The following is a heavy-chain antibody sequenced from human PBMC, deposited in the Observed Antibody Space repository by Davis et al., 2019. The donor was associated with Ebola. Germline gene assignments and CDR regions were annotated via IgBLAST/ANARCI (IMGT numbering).Heavy chain of an antibody. CDR3: ARRGGYYNNWFDP. J-gene: IGHJ5*02. Sequence: PSETLSLTCAVYGGSFSGYYWSWIRQPPGKGLEWIGEINHSGSTNYNPSLKSRVTISVDTSKNQFSLKLSSVTAADTAVYYCARRGGYYNNWFDPWGQGTLVTVSS. D-gene: IGHD3-3*01. CDR1: GGSFSGYY. CDR2: INHSGST. V-gene: IGHV4-34*01.